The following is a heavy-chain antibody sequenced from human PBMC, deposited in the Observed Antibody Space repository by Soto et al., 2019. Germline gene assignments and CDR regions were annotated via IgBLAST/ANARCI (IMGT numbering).Heavy chain of an antibody. CDR1: GGSISSGDYY. J-gene: IGHJ4*02. Sequence: SETLSLTCSVSGGSISSGDYYWSWIRQPPGKGLEWIGYIYYSGSTHYNPSLKSRVTISVDTSKNQFSLKLSSVTAADTAVYYCARGRYFDWATFDYWGQGTPVTASS. V-gene: IGHV4-30-4*01. D-gene: IGHD3-9*01. CDR2: IYYSGST. CDR3: ARGRYFDWATFDY.